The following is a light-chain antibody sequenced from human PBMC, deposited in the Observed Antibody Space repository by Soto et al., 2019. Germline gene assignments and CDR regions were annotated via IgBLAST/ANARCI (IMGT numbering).Light chain of an antibody. CDR2: GAS. V-gene: IGKV3-15*01. Sequence: EIVMTQSPGTLSVSPGERATLSCRASQSVSSDLAWYRQKPGQAPRLLIYGASTRATGIPARFSGSGSGTEFTLTISSLQSEDFAVYYCQQYNNWPGTFGQGTKVEIK. CDR1: QSVSSD. CDR3: QQYNNWPGT. J-gene: IGKJ1*01.